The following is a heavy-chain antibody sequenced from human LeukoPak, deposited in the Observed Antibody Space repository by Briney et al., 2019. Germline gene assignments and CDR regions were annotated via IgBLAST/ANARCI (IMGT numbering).Heavy chain of an antibody. CDR1: GSTFSSSA. D-gene: IGHD4-17*01. V-gene: IGHV3-49*04. CDR2: IRSKAYGGTT. Sequence: PGGSLRLSCAASGSTFSSSAMSWVRQAPGKGLEWVGFIRSKAYGGTTEYAASVKGRFTISRDDSKSIAYLQMNSLKTEDTAVYYCTRDDYGGILGDYWGQGTLVTVSS. CDR3: TRDDYGGILGDY. J-gene: IGHJ4*02.